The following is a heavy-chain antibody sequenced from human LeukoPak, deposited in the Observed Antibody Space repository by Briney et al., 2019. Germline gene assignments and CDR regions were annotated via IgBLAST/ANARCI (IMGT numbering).Heavy chain of an antibody. CDR3: ARRVLGASDALDI. D-gene: IGHD1-26*01. Sequence: GESLKISCKGSGYSFTSYWTGWVRQMPGKGLEWMGIIYPGDSDTRYSPSFQGQVTISADKSISTAYLQWSSLKASDTAMYYCARRVLGASDALDIWGQGTMVTVSS. V-gene: IGHV5-51*01. J-gene: IGHJ3*02. CDR1: GYSFTSYW. CDR2: IYPGDSDT.